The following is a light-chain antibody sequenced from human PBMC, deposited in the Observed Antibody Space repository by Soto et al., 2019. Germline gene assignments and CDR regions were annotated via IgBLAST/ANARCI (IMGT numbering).Light chain of an antibody. Sequence: QSVLTQPPSVSAAPGQTVTISCSGSSSNIGNNYVSWYQQLPGTAPKLLIYDNNKRPLGIPDRFSGSKSGTSATLGITGLQTGDEADYYCGTWDSSLSAVVFGGGTKVTVL. V-gene: IGLV1-51*01. J-gene: IGLJ2*01. CDR2: DNN. CDR3: GTWDSSLSAVV. CDR1: SSNIGNNY.